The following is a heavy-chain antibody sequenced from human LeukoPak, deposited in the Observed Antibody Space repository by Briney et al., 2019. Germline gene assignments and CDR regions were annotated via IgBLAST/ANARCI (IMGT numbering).Heavy chain of an antibody. CDR3: ATTKGSYYDILTGCFDY. CDR1: GGTFSSYA. D-gene: IGHD3-9*01. CDR2: IIPIFGTT. J-gene: IGHJ4*02. V-gene: IGHV1-69*01. Sequence: SVKVSCKASGGTFSSYAISWVRQAPGQGLEWMGGIIPIFGTTNYVQKFQGRVTITGDESTSTAYMELSSLRSEDTAVYYCATTKGSYYDILTGCFDYWGQGTLVTVSS.